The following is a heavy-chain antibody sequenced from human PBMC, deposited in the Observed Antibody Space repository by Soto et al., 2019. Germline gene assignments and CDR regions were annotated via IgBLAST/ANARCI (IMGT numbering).Heavy chain of an antibody. V-gene: IGHV1-69*06. CDR3: ARGVQYSSSSYRFGQFDS. J-gene: IGHJ4*02. CDR2: IIPLFGTP. CDR1: GGTVSNYA. Sequence: QVQLVQSGAEVKKPGSSVKVSCKTSGGTVSNYAISWVRQAPGQGLEWMGVIIPLFGTPSYAQKFRGRVTITADKSTTTAYMELSSLRSEDTAVYYCARGVQYSSSSYRFGQFDSWGQGTLVTVSS. D-gene: IGHD6-13*01.